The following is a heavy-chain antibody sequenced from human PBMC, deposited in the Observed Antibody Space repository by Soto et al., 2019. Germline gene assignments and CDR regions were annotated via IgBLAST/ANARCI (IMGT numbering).Heavy chain of an antibody. V-gene: IGHV3-23*01. CDR2: ISGSGGTT. Sequence: PXVSLRLSGAASGFTFSSYAMTWVRQAPGKRLEWVSGISGSGGTTSYTDSVKGRFTISRDNSKKTLFLEMKSLGVEDTAVYFCARDVWETTSRYYGLDLWGLGTTVTVSS. D-gene: IGHD1-26*01. J-gene: IGHJ6*02. CDR1: GFTFSSYA. CDR3: ARDVWETTSRYYGLDL.